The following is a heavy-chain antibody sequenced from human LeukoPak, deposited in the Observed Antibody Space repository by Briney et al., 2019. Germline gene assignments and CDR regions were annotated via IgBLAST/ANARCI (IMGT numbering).Heavy chain of an antibody. V-gene: IGHV5-51*01. J-gene: IGHJ4*02. CDR1: GYSFANFW. CDR2: IFPGDSNI. Sequence: GESLKISCKGSGYSFANFWIGWVRQLPGKGLEWMGVIFPGDSNIKYSPSFQGQVTISVDKSTNTANLQWSSLRASDTATYYCARHRRSRPHANYNGFDYWGQGTLVLVSS. D-gene: IGHD4/OR15-4a*01. CDR3: ARHRRSRPHANYNGFDY.